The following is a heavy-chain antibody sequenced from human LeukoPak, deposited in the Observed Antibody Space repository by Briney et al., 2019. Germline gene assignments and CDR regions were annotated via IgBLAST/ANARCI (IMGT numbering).Heavy chain of an antibody. D-gene: IGHD2-2*02. V-gene: IGHV3-33*01. CDR2: IWYDGGNK. J-gene: IGHJ4*02. CDR1: GFTFSSYG. Sequence: GGSLRLSCAASGFTFSSYGMHWVRQAPGKGLEWVAVIWYDGGNKYYADSVKGRFTISRDNSKNTLYLQMNSLRAEDTAVYYCAAQGAAIGFDYWGQGTLVTVSS. CDR3: AAQGAAIGFDY.